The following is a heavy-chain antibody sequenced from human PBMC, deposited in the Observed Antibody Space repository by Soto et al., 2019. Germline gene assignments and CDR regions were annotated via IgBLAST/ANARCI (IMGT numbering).Heavy chain of an antibody. V-gene: IGHV3-48*02. CDR1: GFTFSDYS. D-gene: IGHD3-16*01. CDR3: ARDLYI. CDR2: VSTSGTTV. J-gene: IGHJ4*02. Sequence: GGSLRLSCAASGFTFSDYSMNWVRQAPGKGLEWVSYVSTSGTTVYYADSVKGRFTISRDNVKNSLYLQMNSLRDEDTAVYYCARDLYIWGQGTLVTVYS.